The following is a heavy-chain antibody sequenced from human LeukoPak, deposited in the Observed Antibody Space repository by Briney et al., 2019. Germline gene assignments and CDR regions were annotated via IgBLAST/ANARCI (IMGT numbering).Heavy chain of an antibody. V-gene: IGHV1-2*02. Sequence: ASVKVSCKASGYTFTGYYMHWVRQAPGQGLEWMGWINPNSGGTNYAQKFQGRVTMTRDTSISTAYMELSRLRSDDTAVYYCARQRIWFGELFSGTDAFDIWGQGTMVTVSS. CDR1: GYTFTGYY. D-gene: IGHD3-10*01. J-gene: IGHJ3*02. CDR2: INPNSGGT. CDR3: ARQRIWFGELFSGTDAFDI.